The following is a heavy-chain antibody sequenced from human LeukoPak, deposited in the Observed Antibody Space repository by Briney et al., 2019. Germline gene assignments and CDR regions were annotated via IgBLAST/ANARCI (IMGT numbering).Heavy chain of an antibody. Sequence: PSETLSLTCXVSGGSISISXXXXXXMRQXXXXGXXXXGSINYSGSTYYNPSLRSRVTMSVDTSKNQFSLKVSSVTAADTAVYYCAGGQYSSSPVFDFWGQGTLVTVSS. CDR3: AGGQYSSSPVFDF. CDR1: GGSISISXXX. V-gene: IGHV4-39*01. CDR2: INYSGST. D-gene: IGHD6-6*01. J-gene: IGHJ4*02.